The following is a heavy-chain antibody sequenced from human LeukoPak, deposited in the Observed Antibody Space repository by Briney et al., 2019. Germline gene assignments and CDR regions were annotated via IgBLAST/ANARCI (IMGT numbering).Heavy chain of an antibody. CDR1: EGTFSSYA. CDR3: ASLGRASSLDAFDI. D-gene: IGHD6-6*01. V-gene: IGHV1-69*13. Sequence: SVKVSCKASEGTFSSYAISWVRQAPGQGLEWMGGIIPIFGTANYAQKFQGRVTITADESTSTAYMELSSLRSEDTAVYYCASLGRASSLDAFDIWGQGTMVTVSS. J-gene: IGHJ3*02. CDR2: IIPIFGTA.